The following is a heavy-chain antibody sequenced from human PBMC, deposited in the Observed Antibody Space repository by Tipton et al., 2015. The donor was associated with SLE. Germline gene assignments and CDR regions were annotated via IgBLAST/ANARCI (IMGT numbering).Heavy chain of an antibody. CDR2: SYPNRNT. CDR1: GDSVSDFY. D-gene: IGHD1-7*01. CDR3: ARHDPHNWNYWFYFDH. V-gene: IGHV4-4*09. Sequence: TLSLTCTVSGDSVSDFYWSWIRQPPGKGLEWIGYSYPNRNTNYNPSLKSRLTISVDTSKNQFSLRLTSVTVADTAIYYCARHDPHNWNYWFYFDHWGQGTLVTVST. J-gene: IGHJ4*02.